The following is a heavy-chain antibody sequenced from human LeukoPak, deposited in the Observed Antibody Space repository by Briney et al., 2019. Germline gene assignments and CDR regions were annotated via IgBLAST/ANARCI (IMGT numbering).Heavy chain of an antibody. J-gene: IGHJ4*02. Sequence: SETLSLTCTVSGGSISSGGYYWSWIRQPPGKGLEWIGYIYHSGSTYYNPSLKSRVTISVDRSKNQFSLKLSSVTAADTAVYYCARDTSYSSSPGYWGQGTLVTVSS. V-gene: IGHV4-30-2*01. D-gene: IGHD6-6*01. CDR2: IYHSGST. CDR1: GGSISSGGYY. CDR3: ARDTSYSSSPGY.